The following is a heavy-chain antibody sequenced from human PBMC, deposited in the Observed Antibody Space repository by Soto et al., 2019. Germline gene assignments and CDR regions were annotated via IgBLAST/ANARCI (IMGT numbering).Heavy chain of an antibody. Sequence: PGESLKISCKGSGYSFTNYWISWVRQLPGKGLEWMGRIDPSDSYINYSPSFQGHVTISADKSISTAYLQWTSLKASDTAMYYCARRSTTGTTYYNGMDVWGQGTTVTVSS. CDR3: ARRSTTGTTYYNGMDV. CDR1: GYSFTNYW. D-gene: IGHD1-1*01. CDR2: IDPSDSYI. V-gene: IGHV5-10-1*01. J-gene: IGHJ6*02.